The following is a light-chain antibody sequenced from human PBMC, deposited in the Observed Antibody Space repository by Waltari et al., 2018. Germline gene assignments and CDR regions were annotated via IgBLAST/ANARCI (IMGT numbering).Light chain of an antibody. CDR3: CSYGGSYTFV. CDR1: SSDVGGYNY. V-gene: IGLV2-11*01. Sequence: QSALTQPASVSGSPGQSLTISCTGTSSDVGGYNYVSWYQQHPGKAPKLMIHDVTKRPSGVPDRFSGSKSGNTASLTISGLQAEDEADYYCCSYGGSYTFVFGTGTKITVL. J-gene: IGLJ1*01. CDR2: DVT.